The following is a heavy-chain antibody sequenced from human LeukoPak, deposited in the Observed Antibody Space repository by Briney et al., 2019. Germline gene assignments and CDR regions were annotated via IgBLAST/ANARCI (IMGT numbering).Heavy chain of an antibody. Sequence: ASVKVSCKASGGTFSSYAISWVRQAPGQGLEWMGGIIPIFGTANYAQKFQGRVTITTDESTSTAYMELSSLRSEDTAVYYCARDQNDYDFWSGYYISRAGNNWFDPWDQGTLVTVSS. CDR1: GGTFSSYA. V-gene: IGHV1-69*05. D-gene: IGHD3-3*01. J-gene: IGHJ5*02. CDR3: ARDQNDYDFWSGYYISRAGNNWFDP. CDR2: IIPIFGTA.